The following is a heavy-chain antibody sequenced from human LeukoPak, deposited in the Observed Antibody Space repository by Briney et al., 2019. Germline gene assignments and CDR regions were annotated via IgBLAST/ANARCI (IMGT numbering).Heavy chain of an antibody. CDR1: GYTFTGYY. J-gene: IGHJ3*02. CDR2: INPNSGGT. Sequence: ASVKVSCKASGYTFTGYYMDWVRQAPGQGLEWMGWINPNSGGTNYAQKFQGRVTMTRDTSISTAYMELSRLRSDDTAVYYCASDIAARLTDAFDIWGQGTMVTVSS. D-gene: IGHD6-6*01. CDR3: ASDIAARLTDAFDI. V-gene: IGHV1-2*02.